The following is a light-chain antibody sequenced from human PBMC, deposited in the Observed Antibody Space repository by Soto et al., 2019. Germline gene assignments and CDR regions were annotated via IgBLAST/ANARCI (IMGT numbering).Light chain of an antibody. CDR2: GAS. V-gene: IGKV3-15*01. J-gene: IGKJ1*01. CDR1: QSVRSN. Sequence: EIVMTQSPATLSVSPGEGATLSCRASQSVRSNLAWYQRKPGQAPRLLIYGASTRATGIPARFSGSGSGTEFTLTISSRQSEDFAVYYCQQYNNWPPWTFGQGTKVEIK. CDR3: QQYNNWPPWT.